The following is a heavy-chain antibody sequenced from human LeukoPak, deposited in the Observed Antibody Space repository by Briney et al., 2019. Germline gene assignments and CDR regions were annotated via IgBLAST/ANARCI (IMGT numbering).Heavy chain of an antibody. D-gene: IGHD3-10*01. CDR3: AKVFEVRGARRPKDY. J-gene: IGHJ4*02. V-gene: IGHV3-30*18. Sequence: GRSLRLSCAASGFTFSDYGMHWVRQAPGKGLEWVALISYDGGNKFYADSVRDRFTISRDNSKTTLFLQMNSIRTEDTAMYYCAKVFEVRGARRPKDYWGQGTLVIVSS. CDR2: ISYDGGNK. CDR1: GFTFSDYG.